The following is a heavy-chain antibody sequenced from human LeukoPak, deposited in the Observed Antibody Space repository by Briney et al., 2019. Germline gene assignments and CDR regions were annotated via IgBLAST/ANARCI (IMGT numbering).Heavy chain of an antibody. CDR3: ARDHPTGVRPRGTLFDY. J-gene: IGHJ4*02. CDR1: GGSISSSSYY. Sequence: PSDTLSLTCTVSGGSISSSSYYWSWIRQPAGKGLEWIGRIYTSGSTNYNPSLKSRVTMSVDTSKNQFSLKLSSVTAADTAVYYCARDHPTGVRPRGTLFDYWGQGTLVTVSS. CDR2: IYTSGST. D-gene: IGHD3-10*01. V-gene: IGHV4-61*02.